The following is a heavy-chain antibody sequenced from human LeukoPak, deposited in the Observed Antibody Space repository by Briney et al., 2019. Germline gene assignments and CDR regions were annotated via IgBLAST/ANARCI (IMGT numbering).Heavy chain of an antibody. V-gene: IGHV4-4*07. CDR2: IYTSGST. CDR3: ARTPMVRSANWGYGMDV. J-gene: IGHJ6*02. CDR1: GGSISSYY. Sequence: SETLSLTCTVSGGSISSYYWSWIRQPGGKGLEWIGRIYTSGSTNYNPSLKSRVTMSVDTSKNQFSLKLSSVTAADTAVYYCARTPMVRSANWGYGMDVWGQGTTVIVSS. D-gene: IGHD7-27*01.